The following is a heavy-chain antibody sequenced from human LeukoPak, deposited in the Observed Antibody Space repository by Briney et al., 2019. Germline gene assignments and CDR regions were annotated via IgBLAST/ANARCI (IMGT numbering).Heavy chain of an antibody. CDR1: GEAFTGYY. CDR3: ARGLSTSGWNDAYFDL. V-gene: IGHV4-34*01. J-gene: IGHJ2*01. D-gene: IGHD6-19*01. CDR2: INHAGTT. Sequence: SETLSLTCGVYGEAFTGYYWSWIRQPPGEGLESIAEINHAGTTKSNPSLTSRLAISVDTSKNQVSLNLTSVTAADTAVYFCARGLSTSGWNDAYFDLWGRGTLVTVSS.